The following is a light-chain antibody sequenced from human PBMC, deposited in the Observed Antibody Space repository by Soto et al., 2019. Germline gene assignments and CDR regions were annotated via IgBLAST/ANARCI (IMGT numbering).Light chain of an antibody. CDR1: QSVTGTN. CDR3: HQYGSSLGT. J-gene: IGKJ2*01. Sequence: EIVLTQSPGTLSLSPGEGATLSCRASQSVTGTNLAWYQQRAGQAPRLLIYAAVRRATGIPDRFSGSGSGTDFTLTISSLEPEDFAVYYCHQYGSSLGTFGQGTKVEI. V-gene: IGKV3-20*01. CDR2: AAV.